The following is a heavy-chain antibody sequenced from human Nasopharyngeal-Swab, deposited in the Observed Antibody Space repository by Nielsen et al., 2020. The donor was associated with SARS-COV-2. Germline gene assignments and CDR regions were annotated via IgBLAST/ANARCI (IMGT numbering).Heavy chain of an antibody. V-gene: IGHV4-59*08. J-gene: IGHJ6*03. D-gene: IGHD3-22*01. CDR3: ARLVSDSSGYYYPHYYYYYMDV. CDR2: IYYSGST. CDR1: GGSISSYY. Sequence: SETPSLTCTVSGGSISSYYWSWIRQPPGKGLEWIGYIYYSGSTNYNPSLKSRVTISVDTSKNQFSLKLSSVTAADTAVYYCARLVSDSSGYYYPHYYYYYMDVWGKGTTVTVSS.